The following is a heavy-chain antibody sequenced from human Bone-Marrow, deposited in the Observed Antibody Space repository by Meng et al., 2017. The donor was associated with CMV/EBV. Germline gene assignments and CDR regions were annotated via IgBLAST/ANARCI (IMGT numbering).Heavy chain of an antibody. CDR2: ISSSSSTI. Sequence: GESLKISCAASGFTFSSYSMNWVRQAPGKGLEWVSYISSSSSTIYYADSVKGRFTISRDNSKNTLYLQMNSLRAEDTAVYYCARDADIAAAGYYYYGMDVWGQGTTVTVSS. CDR1: GFTFSSYS. CDR3: ARDADIAAAGYYYYGMDV. J-gene: IGHJ6*02. V-gene: IGHV3-48*01. D-gene: IGHD6-13*01.